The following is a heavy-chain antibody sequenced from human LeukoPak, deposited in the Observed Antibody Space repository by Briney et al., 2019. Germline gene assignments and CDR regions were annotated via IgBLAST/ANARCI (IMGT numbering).Heavy chain of an antibody. CDR2: ISGSGSST. CDR1: GFTFSNYA. J-gene: IGHJ4*02. Sequence: GGSLRLSCAASGFTFSNYAMSWVRQAPEKGLEWVSAISGSGSSTYYADSVKGRFTISRDNSENTLYLQMNSLRAEDTAVYYCARQPSGSWFVDYWGQGTLVTVSS. V-gene: IGHV3-23*01. D-gene: IGHD6-13*01. CDR3: ARQPSGSWFVDY.